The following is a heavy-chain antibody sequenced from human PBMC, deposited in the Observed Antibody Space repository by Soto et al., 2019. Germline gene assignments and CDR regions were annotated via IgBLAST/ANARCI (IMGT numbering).Heavy chain of an antibody. V-gene: IGHV3-30*04. Sequence: GSLRLSCAASGLTFETYAMHWVRLAPGKGLEWMAVISYDGSNKYYADSVKGRFTISRDNAKNSLYLQMNSLRAEDTAVYYCARHPERIAQIGWFDPWGQGTLVTVSS. CDR1: GLTFETYA. J-gene: IGHJ5*02. CDR3: ARHPERIAQIGWFDP. CDR2: ISYDGSNK. D-gene: IGHD6-13*01.